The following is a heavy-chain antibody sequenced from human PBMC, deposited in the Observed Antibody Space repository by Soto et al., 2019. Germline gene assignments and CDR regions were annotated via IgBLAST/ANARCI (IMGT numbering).Heavy chain of an antibody. CDR2: IIPILGIA. CDR1: GGTISSYT. J-gene: IGHJ4*02. CDR3: AREYCSSTSCYGNFDY. V-gene: IGHV1-69*04. Sequence: SVKVSCKASGGTISSYTISWVRQAHGQGLEWMGRIIPILGIANYAQKFQGRVTITADKSTSTAYMELSSLRSEDTAVYYCAREYCSSTSCYGNFDYWGQGTLVTVSS. D-gene: IGHD2-2*01.